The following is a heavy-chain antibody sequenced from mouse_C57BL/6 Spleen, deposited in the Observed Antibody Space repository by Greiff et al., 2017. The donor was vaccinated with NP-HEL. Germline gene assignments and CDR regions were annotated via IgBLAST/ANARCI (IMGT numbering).Heavy chain of an antibody. CDR1: GYTFTSYW. CDR2: IDPSDSYT. CDR3: ARSKTYGSPY. Sequence: QVQLQQPGAELVKPGASVKLSCKASGYTFTSYWMQWVKQRPGQGLEWIGEIDPSDSYTNYNQKFNGKATLTVDTSSSTAYMQLSSLTSEDSAVYYCARSKTYGSPYWGQGTTLTVSS. D-gene: IGHD1-1*01. J-gene: IGHJ2*01. V-gene: IGHV1-50*01.